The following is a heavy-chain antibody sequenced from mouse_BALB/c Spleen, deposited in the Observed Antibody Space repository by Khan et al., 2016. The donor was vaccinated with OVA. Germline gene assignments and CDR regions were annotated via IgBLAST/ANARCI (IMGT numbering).Heavy chain of an antibody. V-gene: IGHV1S81*02. Sequence: QVQLQQSGAELVKPGASVKLSCKASGYTFSSYYMYWVKQRPGQGLEWIGGINPSNGGTNFNEKFKNKDSLTVDKSSSTAYMQLSTLTSEDSAVYYCTGSGYANPFAYWGQGTLVTVSA. CDR1: GYTFSSYY. CDR2: INPSNGGT. D-gene: IGHD2-10*02. J-gene: IGHJ3*01. CDR3: TGSGYANPFAY.